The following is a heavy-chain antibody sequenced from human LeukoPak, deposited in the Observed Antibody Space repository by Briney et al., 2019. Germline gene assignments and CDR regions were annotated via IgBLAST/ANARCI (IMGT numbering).Heavy chain of an antibody. CDR1: GGSISSSSYY. J-gene: IGHJ5*02. Sequence: SETLSLTCTVSGGSISSSSYYWGWIRQPPGKGLEWIGSIYYSGSTYYNPSLKSRVTISVDTSKNQFSLKLSSVTAADTAVYYCARLDEAYYYGSGTVNWFDPWGQGTLVTVSS. CDR3: ARLDEAYYYGSGTVNWFDP. CDR2: IYYSGST. D-gene: IGHD3-10*01. V-gene: IGHV4-39*01.